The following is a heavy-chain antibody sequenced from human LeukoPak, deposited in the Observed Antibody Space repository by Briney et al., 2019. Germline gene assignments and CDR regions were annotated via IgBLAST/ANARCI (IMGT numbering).Heavy chain of an antibody. Sequence: KPSETLSLTCAVYGGSFSGYYWTWIRQPPGKGLEWIGEINHSGSTSYNPSLKSRVTISLDTSKNQFSLKLSSVTAADTAVYYCAREDRYYDSSGSFDYWGQGTLVTVSS. J-gene: IGHJ4*02. CDR2: INHSGST. CDR1: GGSFSGYY. D-gene: IGHD3-22*01. CDR3: AREDRYYDSSGSFDY. V-gene: IGHV4-34*01.